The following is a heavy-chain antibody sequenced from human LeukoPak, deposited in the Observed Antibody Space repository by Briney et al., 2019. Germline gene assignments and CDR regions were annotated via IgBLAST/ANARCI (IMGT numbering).Heavy chain of an antibody. CDR1: GFTFRNYG. D-gene: IGHD2-2*01. CDR2: ISGSGGST. V-gene: IGHV3-23*01. CDR3: ANGLQGYCSSTSCSNFDY. J-gene: IGHJ4*02. Sequence: GGSLRLSCAASGFTFRNYGMNWVRQAPGKGLEWVSAISGSGGSTYDADSVKGRFTISRDNSKNTLYLQMNSLRAEDTAVYYCANGLQGYCSSTSCSNFDYWGQGTLVTVSS.